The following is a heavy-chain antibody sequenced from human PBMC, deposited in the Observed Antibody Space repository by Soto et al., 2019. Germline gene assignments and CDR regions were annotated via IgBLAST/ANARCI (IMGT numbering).Heavy chain of an antibody. CDR1: GFTFDDYA. CDR3: ARDHDEDFGYDLVYFDY. CDR2: ISWSSVTM. Sequence: EVQLVESGGGLVEPGRSLRLSCAASGFTFDDYAMHWVRQVPGKGLEWVAGISWSSVTMGYADSVKGRFTISRDNAKNSLYLQMDSLRPDDTAFYYCARDHDEDFGYDLVYFDYWGQGTLVTVSA. D-gene: IGHD5-12*01. V-gene: IGHV3-9*01. J-gene: IGHJ4*02.